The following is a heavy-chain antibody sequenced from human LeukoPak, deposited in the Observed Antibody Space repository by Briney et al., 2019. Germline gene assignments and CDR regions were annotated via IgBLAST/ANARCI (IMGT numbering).Heavy chain of an antibody. J-gene: IGHJ5*02. CDR3: ARDWWPRSSGYYYWFDP. V-gene: IGHV1-2*02. CDR2: INPNSGGT. CDR1: GYTFTGYY. D-gene: IGHD3-22*01. Sequence: LVASVKVSCKASGYTFTGYYMHWVRQAPGQGLEWMGWINPNSGGTNYAQKFQGRVTMTRDTSISTAYMELSRLRSDDTAVYYCARDWWPRSSGYYYWFDPWGQGTLVTVSS.